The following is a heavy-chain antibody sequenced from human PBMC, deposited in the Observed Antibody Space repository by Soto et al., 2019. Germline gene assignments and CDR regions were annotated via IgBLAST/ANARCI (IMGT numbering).Heavy chain of an antibody. V-gene: IGHV1-3*01. D-gene: IGHD3-10*01. J-gene: IGHJ4*02. CDR2: INAGNGNT. CDR3: ASGKDPYYYGSGSYYRLDY. Sequence: ASVKVSCKASGYTFTSYAMHWVRQAPGQRLEWMGWINAGNGNTKYSQKFQGRVTITRDTSASTAYMELSSLRSEDTAVYYCASGKDPYYYGSGSYYRLDYWGQGTLVTVSS. CDR1: GYTFTSYA.